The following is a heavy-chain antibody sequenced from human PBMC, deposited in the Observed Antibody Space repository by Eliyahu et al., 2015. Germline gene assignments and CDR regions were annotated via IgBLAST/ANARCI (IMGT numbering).Heavy chain of an antibody. CDR1: GFIFSSYA. CDR3: AKAMGNWVAAFDI. D-gene: IGHD7-27*01. CDR2: ISGGGDST. Sequence: EVQLLESGGGLVQPGGSLRLSCAASGFIFSSYAMTGVRQAPGKGVGWVSAISGGGDSTYYADSVKGRFTVSRDNSNSTLYLQMNSLRAEDTAIYYCAKAMGNWVAAFDIWGQGTMVTVSS. J-gene: IGHJ3*02. V-gene: IGHV3-23*01.